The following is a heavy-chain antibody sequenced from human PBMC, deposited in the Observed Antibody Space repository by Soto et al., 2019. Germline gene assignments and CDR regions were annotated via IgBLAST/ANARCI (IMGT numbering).Heavy chain of an antibody. Sequence: EVQLVQSGAEVKKPGESLKISCKGSGYSFSSHWIGWVRQMPGKGLEWMGMIFPGDSDTRYSPSFQGQVTISADKSISTAYLQWSSLKASDSAIYYCARLGQYSNWLSTSVGWFDPWGQGTLVTVSS. J-gene: IGHJ5*02. D-gene: IGHD3-9*01. CDR1: GYSFSSHW. CDR3: ARLGQYSNWLSTSVGWFDP. V-gene: IGHV5-51*01. CDR2: IFPGDSDT.